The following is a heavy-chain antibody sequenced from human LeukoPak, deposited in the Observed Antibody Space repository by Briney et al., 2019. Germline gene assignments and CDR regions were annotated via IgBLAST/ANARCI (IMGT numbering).Heavy chain of an antibody. CDR1: GFTFSTYE. Sequence: PGGSLRLSCAASGFTFSTYEMNWVRQAPGKGLEWVSYITTSGNSIDYSDSVKGRFTISRDNTKNSLYLQMHSLRAEDMAVYYCARGGSVSYSFDYWGQGTLVTVSS. CDR3: ARGGSVSYSFDY. J-gene: IGHJ4*02. V-gene: IGHV3-48*03. CDR2: ITTSGNSI. D-gene: IGHD4-23*01.